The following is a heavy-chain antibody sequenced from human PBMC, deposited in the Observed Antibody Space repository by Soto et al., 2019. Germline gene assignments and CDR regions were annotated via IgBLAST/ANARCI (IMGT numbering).Heavy chain of an antibody. CDR1: GYTFTGYY. Sequence: ASVKVSCKASGYTFTGYYMHWVRQAPGQGLEWMGWINPNSGGTNYAQKFQGRVTMTRDTSISTAYMELSRLRSDDTAVYYCARNIPSLVGESNAFDIWGKGTMVTVSS. J-gene: IGHJ3*02. D-gene: IGHD1-26*01. V-gene: IGHV1-2*02. CDR2: INPNSGGT. CDR3: ARNIPSLVGESNAFDI.